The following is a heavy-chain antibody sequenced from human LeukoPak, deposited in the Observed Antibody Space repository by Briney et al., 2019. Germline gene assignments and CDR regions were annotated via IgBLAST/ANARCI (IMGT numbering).Heavy chain of an antibody. V-gene: IGHV3-53*01. CDR1: GFTVSSNC. J-gene: IGHJ4*02. CDR3: ARRAGAYSHPYDY. D-gene: IGHD4/OR15-4a*01. Sequence: GGSLRLSCTVSGFTVSSNCMSWVRQAPGKGLEWVSFIYSGTIHYSDSVKGRFTISRDNSKNTLYLQMNSLRAEDTAVYYCARRAGAYSHPYDYWGQGTLVTVSS. CDR2: IYSGTI.